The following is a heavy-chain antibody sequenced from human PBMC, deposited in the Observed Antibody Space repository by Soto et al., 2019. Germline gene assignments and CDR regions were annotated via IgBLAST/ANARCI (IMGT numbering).Heavy chain of an antibody. V-gene: IGHV1-18*01. CDR3: ARGRNGLTYHGFAT. CDR1: GYTFTIYG. D-gene: IGHD3-16*01. CDR2: ISAYNGNT. Sequence: ASVKVSCKASGYTFTIYGISWVLHSPGKGLEWMGWISAYNGNTNYAQKLQGRVTMTTDTSTSTAYMELRSLRSDDTAVYYCARGRNGLTYHGFATWAKGTLVTXS. J-gene: IGHJ5*02.